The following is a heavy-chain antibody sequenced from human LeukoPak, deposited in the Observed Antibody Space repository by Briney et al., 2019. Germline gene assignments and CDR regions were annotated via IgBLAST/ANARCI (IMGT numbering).Heavy chain of an antibody. Sequence: PGGSLRLSCAASGFTFSRYSMNWVRQAPGKGLEWVSAISGSGGSTYYADSVKGRFTISRDNSKNTLYLQMNSLRAEDTAVYYCAKAGWLLRIDYWGQGTLVTVSS. CDR1: GFTFSRYS. CDR3: AKAGWLLRIDY. V-gene: IGHV3-23*01. CDR2: ISGSGGST. D-gene: IGHD3-22*01. J-gene: IGHJ4*02.